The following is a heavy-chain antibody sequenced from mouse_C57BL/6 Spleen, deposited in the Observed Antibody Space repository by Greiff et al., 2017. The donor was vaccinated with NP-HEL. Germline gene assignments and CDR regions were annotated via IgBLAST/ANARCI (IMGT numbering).Heavy chain of an antibody. Sequence: QVQLQQPGAELVRPGSSVKLSCKASGSTFTSYWMHWVKQRPIQGLEWIGNIDPSDSETHYNQKFKDKATLTVDKSSSTAYMQLSSLTSEDSAVYYCAREDYYGNRYFDVWGTGTTVTVSS. CDR1: GSTFTSYW. J-gene: IGHJ1*03. CDR2: IDPSDSET. CDR3: AREDYYGNRYFDV. V-gene: IGHV1-52*01. D-gene: IGHD1-1*01.